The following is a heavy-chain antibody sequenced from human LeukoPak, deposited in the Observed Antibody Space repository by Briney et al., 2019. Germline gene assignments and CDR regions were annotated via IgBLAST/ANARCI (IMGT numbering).Heavy chain of an antibody. D-gene: IGHD5/OR15-5a*01. CDR2: ISGSGGST. J-gene: IGHJ5*02. CDR3: AKDRVYEIGANWFDP. CDR1: GFTFSSYA. V-gene: IGHV3-23*01. Sequence: GGSLRLSCAASGFTFSSYAMSWVRQAPGKGLEWVSAISGSGGSTYYADSVKGRFTISRDNAKNSLYLQMNSLRAEDAAFYYCAKDRVYEIGANWFDPWGQGTLVTVSS.